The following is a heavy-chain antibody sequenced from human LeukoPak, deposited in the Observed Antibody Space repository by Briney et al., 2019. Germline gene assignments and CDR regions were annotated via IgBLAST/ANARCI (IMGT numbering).Heavy chain of an antibody. CDR3: ARDREMGATTEGYWYFDL. CDR2: IIPILGIT. V-gene: IGHV1-69*04. Sequence: GSSVKLSCKASGGTFSSDFISWLRQAPGQGLEWMGRIIPILGITNYAHKFQDRVTITADKSTSTVYMELSSLRSEDTAVYYCARDREMGATTEGYWYFDLWGRGTLVTVSS. J-gene: IGHJ2*01. CDR1: GGTFSSDF. D-gene: IGHD1-26*01.